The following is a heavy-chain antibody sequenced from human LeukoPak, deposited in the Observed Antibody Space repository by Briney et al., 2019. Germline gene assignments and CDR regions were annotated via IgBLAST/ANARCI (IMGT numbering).Heavy chain of an antibody. J-gene: IGHJ3*02. CDR2: IYTSGST. D-gene: IGHD3-10*01. CDR3: ARDQEYYYGSGSYYLPHDALDI. CDR1: GGPISSYY. Sequence: PSETLSLTCTVSGGPISSYYWSWIRQPAGKGLEWIGRIYTSGSTNYNPSLKSRVTMSVDTSKNQFSLKLSSVTAADTAVYYCARDQEYYYGSGSYYLPHDALDIWGQGTMVTVSS. V-gene: IGHV4-4*07.